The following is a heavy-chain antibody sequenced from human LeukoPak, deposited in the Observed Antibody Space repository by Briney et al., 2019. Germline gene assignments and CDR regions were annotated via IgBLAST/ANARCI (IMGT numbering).Heavy chain of an antibody. J-gene: IGHJ4*02. CDR2: IGTAGDT. V-gene: IGHV3-13*01. D-gene: IGHD3-10*01. CDR3: ARGKAGVDFDY. Sequence: GSLRLSCAASGFTFSSYDMHWVRQATGKGLEWVSAIGTAGDTYYPGSVKGRFTISRENAKNSLYLQMNSLRAGDTAVYYCARGKAGVDFDYWGQGTLVTVSS. CDR1: GFTFSSYD.